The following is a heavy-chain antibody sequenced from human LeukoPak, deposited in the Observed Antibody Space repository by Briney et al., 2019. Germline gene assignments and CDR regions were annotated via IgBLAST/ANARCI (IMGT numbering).Heavy chain of an antibody. Sequence: GASVKVSCKASGYTFTGYYMHWVRQAPGQGLEWMGRINPNSGGTNYAQKFQGRVTMTRDTSISIAYMELSRLRSDDTAVYYCARIIAVAAKEVDYWGQGTLVTVSS. V-gene: IGHV1-2*06. D-gene: IGHD6-19*01. CDR3: ARIIAVAAKEVDY. CDR2: INPNSGGT. CDR1: GYTFTGYY. J-gene: IGHJ4*02.